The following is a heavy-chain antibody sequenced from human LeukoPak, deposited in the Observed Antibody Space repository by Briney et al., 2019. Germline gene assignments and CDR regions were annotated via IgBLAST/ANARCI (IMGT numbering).Heavy chain of an antibody. CDR2: IYYSGTT. CDR3: ATAAQNWNNAPYFDF. J-gene: IGHJ4*02. Sequence: SETLSLTCTVSGGPVSSGGYYWSWIRQHPGEGLEWIGYIYYSGTTYYNPSLKSRLTISLDTSKNQFSLKLTSVTAADTAVYSCATAAQNWNNAPYFDFWGQETLVTVSS. CDR1: GGPVSSGGYY. D-gene: IGHD1-1*01. V-gene: IGHV4-31*03.